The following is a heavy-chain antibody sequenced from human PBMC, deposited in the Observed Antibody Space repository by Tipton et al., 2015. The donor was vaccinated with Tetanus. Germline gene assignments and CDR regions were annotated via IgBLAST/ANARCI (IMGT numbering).Heavy chain of an antibody. CDR2: IYHSGNT. Sequence: TLSLTCAVSGYSISSGYYWGWIRLPPGKGLEWIGSIYHSGNTYYNPSLKSRVTISVDMSKNHFSLKLSSVTAADTALYYCARSATVLNWFDPWGQGTLVTVSS. J-gene: IGHJ5*02. V-gene: IGHV4-38-2*01. CDR1: GYSISSGYY. D-gene: IGHD6-25*01. CDR3: ARSATVLNWFDP.